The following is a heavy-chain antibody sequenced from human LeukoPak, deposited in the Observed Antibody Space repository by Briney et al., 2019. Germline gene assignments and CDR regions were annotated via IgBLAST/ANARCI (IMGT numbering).Heavy chain of an antibody. D-gene: IGHD3-10*01. Sequence: GASVKVSCKASGYTFTSYGISWVRQAPGQGLEWMGWISAYNGNTNYAQKLQGRVTMTTDTSTSTAYMELRSPRSDDTAVYYCVRSRELVLWFGTRGYFDYWGQGTLVTVSS. V-gene: IGHV1-18*01. CDR2: ISAYNGNT. CDR1: GYTFTSYG. J-gene: IGHJ4*02. CDR3: VRSRELVLWFGTRGYFDY.